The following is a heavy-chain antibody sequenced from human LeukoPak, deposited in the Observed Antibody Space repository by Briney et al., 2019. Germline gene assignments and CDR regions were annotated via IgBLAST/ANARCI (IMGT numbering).Heavy chain of an antibody. V-gene: IGHV1-8*03. CDR2: MNPNSGNT. CDR1: GYTFTSYD. J-gene: IGHJ4*02. Sequence: ASVKISCKASGYTFTSYDINWVRQATGQGLEWMGWMNPNSGNTGYAQKFQGRVTITRNTSISTAYMELSSLRSEDTAVYYCARPYSSGSSWDGAQGYWGQGTLVTVSS. D-gene: IGHD6-19*01. CDR3: ARPYSSGSSWDGAQGY.